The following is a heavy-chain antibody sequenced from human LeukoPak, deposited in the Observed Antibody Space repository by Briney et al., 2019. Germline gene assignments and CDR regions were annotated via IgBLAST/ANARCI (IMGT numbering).Heavy chain of an antibody. CDR2: ISAYNGNT. CDR1: AYTFTNFG. J-gene: IGHJ4*02. Sequence: ASVKVSCKASAYTFTNFGITWVRQAPGQGLEWMGWISAYNGNTNYAQKLQSRVTMTTDTSTSTAYMELRSLRSDDTAVYYCARDVLPSHYFDYWGQGTLVTVSS. V-gene: IGHV1-18*01. CDR3: ARDVLPSHYFDY.